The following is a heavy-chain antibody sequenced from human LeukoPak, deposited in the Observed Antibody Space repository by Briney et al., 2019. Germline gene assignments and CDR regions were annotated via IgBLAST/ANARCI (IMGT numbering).Heavy chain of an antibody. CDR3: VKAAPGPHDAFDI. J-gene: IGHJ3*02. CDR2: IHYSGTT. D-gene: IGHD6-13*01. CDR1: GDSFSIYY. V-gene: IGHV4-59*08. Sequence: PSETLALTCTVSGDSFSIYYWSWIRQPPGKGLEWIANIHYSGTTNYNPSLKSRATISIDTSKNQVSLRLSSVTATDTAVYYCVKAAPGPHDAFDIWGQGTMVTVSS.